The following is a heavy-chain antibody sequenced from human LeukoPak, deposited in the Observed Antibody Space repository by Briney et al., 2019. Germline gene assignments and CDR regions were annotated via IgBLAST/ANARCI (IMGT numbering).Heavy chain of an antibody. J-gene: IGHJ4*02. Sequence: GRSLRLSCAASGFTFSSYGMSWVRQAPGKGLEWVSGISGSGGSTFYADSVRGRFTISRDFSKNTLYLEMNSLRAEDTAVYYCAKARAQWLIVPFDYWGQGTLVTVSS. CDR1: GFTFSSYG. V-gene: IGHV3-23*01. D-gene: IGHD2/OR15-2a*01. CDR2: ISGSGGST. CDR3: AKARAQWLIVPFDY.